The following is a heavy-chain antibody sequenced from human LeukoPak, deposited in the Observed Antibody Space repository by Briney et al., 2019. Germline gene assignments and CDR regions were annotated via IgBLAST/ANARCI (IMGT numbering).Heavy chain of an antibody. CDR3: ARDKSGSCRYYYYYGMDV. CDR1: GFTFSSYA. Sequence: GGSLRLSCAASGFTFSSYAMHWVRQAPGKGLEWVAVISYDGSNKYYADSVKGRFTISRDNSKNTLYLQMNSLRAEDTAVYYCARDKSGSCRYYYYYGMDVWGQGTTVTVSS. CDR2: ISYDGSNK. V-gene: IGHV3-30-3*01. J-gene: IGHJ6*02. D-gene: IGHD1-26*01.